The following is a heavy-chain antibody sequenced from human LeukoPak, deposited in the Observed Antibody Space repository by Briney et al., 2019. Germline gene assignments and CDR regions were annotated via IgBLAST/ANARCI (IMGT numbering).Heavy chain of an antibody. CDR3: ARGGTWIQLWFRNDAFDI. J-gene: IGHJ3*02. D-gene: IGHD5-18*01. CDR1: GFTFSSYS. Sequence: PGGSLRLSCAASGFTFSSYSMNWVRQAPGKGLEWVSSISSSSYIYYADSVKGRFTISRDNAKNSLYLQMNSLRAEDTAVYYCARGGTWIQLWFRNDAFDIWGQGTMVTVSS. V-gene: IGHV3-21*01. CDR2: ISSSSYI.